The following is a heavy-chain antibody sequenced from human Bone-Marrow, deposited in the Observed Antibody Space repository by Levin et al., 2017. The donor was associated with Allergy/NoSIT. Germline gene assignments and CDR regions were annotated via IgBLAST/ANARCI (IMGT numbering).Heavy chain of an antibody. J-gene: IGHJ6*03. CDR3: AKHGVSGDFLSSYYGGTLYQMDI. CDR1: GFPFSTYA. V-gene: IGHV3-23*01. Sequence: GSLRLSCAASGFPFSTYAMSWVRQAPGKGLEWVSVIGGSGAGTYYADSVKGRFVISRDNSRNTLFLQMTSLRAEDTAVYYCAKHGVSGDFLSSYYGGTLYQMDIWGKGTTVSVSS. CDR2: IGGSGAGT. D-gene: IGHD3-3*01.